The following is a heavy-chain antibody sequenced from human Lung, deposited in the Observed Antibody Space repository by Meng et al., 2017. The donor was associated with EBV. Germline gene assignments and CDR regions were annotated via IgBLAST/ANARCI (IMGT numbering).Heavy chain of an antibody. V-gene: IGHV4-34*01. CDR2: INHSGST. J-gene: IGHJ4*02. CDR3: ARGRIKWLPLI. Sequence: QVQLPQVGAGLFKPSETLSLTCAVYGGSFSGYYWSWIRQPPGKGLEWIGEINHSGSTNYNPSLKSRVTISVDTSKNQFSLKLSSVTAADTAVYYCARGRIKWLPLIWGQGTLVTVSS. CDR1: GGSFSGYY. D-gene: IGHD5-12*01.